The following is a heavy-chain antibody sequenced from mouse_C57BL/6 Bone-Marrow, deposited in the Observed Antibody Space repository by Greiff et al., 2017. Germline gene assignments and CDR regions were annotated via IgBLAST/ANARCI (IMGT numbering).Heavy chain of an antibody. CDR2: IDPENGDT. V-gene: IGHV14-4*01. CDR1: GFNIKDDY. Sequence: VQLQQSGAELVRPGASVKLSCTASGFNIKDDYMHWVKQRPEKGLEWIGWIDPENGDTEYASKVQGKATITADSSSNTAYLQRSSLTSEDTAVYDFTPIYYEAIDYWCQGTSVTVSS. J-gene: IGHJ4*01. D-gene: IGHD2-4*01. CDR3: TPIYYEAIDY.